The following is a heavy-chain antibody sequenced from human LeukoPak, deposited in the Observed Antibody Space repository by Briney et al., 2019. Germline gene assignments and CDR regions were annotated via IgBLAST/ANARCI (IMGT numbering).Heavy chain of an antibody. CDR2: ISYDGSNK. D-gene: IGHD3-9*01. V-gene: IGHV3-30-3*01. J-gene: IGHJ4*02. Sequence: GRSLRLSCAASGFTFSSYAMHWVRQAPGKGLEWVAVISYDGSNKYYADSVKGRFTISRDNSKNTLYLQMNSLRAEDTAVYYCAKVHYDILTGYTTLWYFDYWGQGTLVTVSS. CDR1: GFTFSSYA. CDR3: AKVHYDILTGYTTLWYFDY.